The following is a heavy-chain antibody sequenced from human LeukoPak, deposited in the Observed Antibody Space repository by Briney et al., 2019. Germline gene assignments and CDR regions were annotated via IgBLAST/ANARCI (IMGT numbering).Heavy chain of an antibody. CDR3: ARDLIRRSKSAVTNWFDP. D-gene: IGHD4-17*01. Sequence: SETLSLTCTVSGGSISSYYWSWIRQPAGKGLEWIGRIYTSGSTNYNPSLKSRVTMSVDTSKNQFSLKLSSVTAADTAVYYCARDLIRRSKSAVTNWFDPWGQGTLVTVSS. CDR1: GGSISSYY. CDR2: IYTSGST. J-gene: IGHJ5*02. V-gene: IGHV4-4*07.